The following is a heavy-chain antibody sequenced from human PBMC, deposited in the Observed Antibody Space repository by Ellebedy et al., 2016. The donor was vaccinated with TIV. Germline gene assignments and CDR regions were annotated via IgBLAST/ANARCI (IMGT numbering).Heavy chain of an antibody. D-gene: IGHD3-22*01. Sequence: ASVKVSCTASGYTFTSYFLYWVRQAPGQGLEWMGIINPTSGSSNYAQKFQGRVTMTRDTSTSTVYMELSSLRSEDTAVYYCARGDNYYFDSSGYYYSYWGQGTLVTVSS. CDR3: ARGDNYYFDSSGYYYSY. CDR2: INPTSGSS. V-gene: IGHV1-46*01. CDR1: GYTFTSYF. J-gene: IGHJ4*02.